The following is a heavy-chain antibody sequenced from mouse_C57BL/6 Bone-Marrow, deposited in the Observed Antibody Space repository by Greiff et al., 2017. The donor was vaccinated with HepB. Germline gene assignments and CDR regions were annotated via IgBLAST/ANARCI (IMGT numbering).Heavy chain of an antibody. CDR3: ATRKFITTVVAKGYYAMDY. CDR1: GYTFTSYW. J-gene: IGHJ4*01. Sequence: VQLQQPGAELVKPGASVKMSCKASGYTFTSYWITWVKQRPGQGLEWIGDIYPGSGSTNYNEKFKSKATLTVDTSSSTAYMQLSSLTSEDSAVYYCATRKFITTVVAKGYYAMDYWGQGTSVTVSS. V-gene: IGHV1-55*01. CDR2: IYPGSGST. D-gene: IGHD1-1*01.